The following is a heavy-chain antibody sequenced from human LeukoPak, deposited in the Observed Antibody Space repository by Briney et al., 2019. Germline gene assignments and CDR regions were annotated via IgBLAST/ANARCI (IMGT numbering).Heavy chain of an antibody. Sequence: GGSLRLSCAASGFIFSNYAMHWVRQTPGKGLDWVAVISNDGSNKYYIDSVKGRFTISRDNSKNTLYLQMNSLRAEDTAVYYCARPPRYFDWLLPFDYWGQGTLVTVSS. CDR1: GFIFSNYA. CDR3: ARPPRYFDWLLPFDY. J-gene: IGHJ4*02. CDR2: ISNDGSNK. V-gene: IGHV3-30*03. D-gene: IGHD3-9*01.